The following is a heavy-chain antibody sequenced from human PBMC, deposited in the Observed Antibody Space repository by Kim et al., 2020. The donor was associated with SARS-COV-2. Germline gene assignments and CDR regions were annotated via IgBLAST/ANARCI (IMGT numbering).Heavy chain of an antibody. CDR1: EFTFSSYG. V-gene: IGHV3-30*18. Sequence: GGSLRLSCAASEFTFSSYGMHWVRQAPGKGLEWVAVISYDGSNKYYADSVKGRFTISRDNSKNTLYLQMNSLRAEDTAVYYCAKVRGYYDSSGYYPIDYWGQGTLVTVSS. CDR3: AKVRGYYDSSGYYPIDY. CDR2: ISYDGSNK. D-gene: IGHD3-22*01. J-gene: IGHJ4*02.